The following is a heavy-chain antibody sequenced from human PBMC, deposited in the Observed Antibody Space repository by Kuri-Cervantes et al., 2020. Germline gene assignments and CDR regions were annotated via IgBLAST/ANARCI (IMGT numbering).Heavy chain of an antibody. CDR2: ISTYNGNT. D-gene: IGHD3-10*01. J-gene: IGHJ4*02. CDR1: GYTFTNYG. V-gene: IGHV1-18*01. Sequence: ASVKVSCKASGYTFTNYGISRVRQAPGQGLEWMGWISTYNGNTNYAQKLQGRVTMTTDTSTSTAYMELRSLRAEDTAVYYCARLHYSGSGRNYFDHWGQGTLVTVSS. CDR3: ARLHYSGSGRNYFDH.